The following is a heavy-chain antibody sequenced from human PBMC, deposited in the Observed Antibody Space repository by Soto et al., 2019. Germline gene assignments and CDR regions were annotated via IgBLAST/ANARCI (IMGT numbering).Heavy chain of an antibody. CDR3: ARVPPPGEWLVHSY. J-gene: IGHJ4*02. CDR1: GYTFTSYG. CDR2: ISAYNGNT. Sequence: ASVKVSCKASGYTFTSYGISWVRQAHGQGLEWMGWISAYNGNTNYAQKLQGRVTMTTDTSTSTAYMELRSLRSDDTAVYYCARVPPPGEWLVHSYWGQGTLVTVSS. D-gene: IGHD6-19*01. V-gene: IGHV1-18*01.